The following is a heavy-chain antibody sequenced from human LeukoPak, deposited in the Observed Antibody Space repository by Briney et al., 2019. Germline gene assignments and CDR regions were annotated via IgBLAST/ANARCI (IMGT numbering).Heavy chain of an antibody. CDR3: ARGDLPPPNWFDP. V-gene: IGHV4-59*01. J-gene: IGHJ5*02. Sequence: PSETLSLTCSVSGGSISGYYWSWSRQAPGKGVEWIGNLFYKRGAWYKSSLKSRVTTSVDTSKNELSLTLTSVTAADTAVYYCARGDLPPPNWFDPWGQGTLVTVSS. CDR1: GGSISGYY. D-gene: IGHD3-10*01. CDR2: LFYKRGA.